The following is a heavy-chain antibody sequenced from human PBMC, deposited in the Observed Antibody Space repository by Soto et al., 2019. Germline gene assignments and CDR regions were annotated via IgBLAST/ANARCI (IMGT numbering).Heavy chain of an antibody. D-gene: IGHD3-3*02. CDR2: INHSGGT. Sequence: QVQLQQWGAGLLKPSETLSLTCAVYGGSLSGYFWTWIRQAPGKGLEWIGKINHSGGTNYNSSLKSRVTISVDTSKNQFSLILSSVTAADTAVYYYARDRQYYHFWSGYQNEGPYGMDVWGQGTTVTVSS. CDR1: GGSLSGYF. J-gene: IGHJ6*02. V-gene: IGHV4-34*02. CDR3: ARDRQYYHFWSGYQNEGPYGMDV.